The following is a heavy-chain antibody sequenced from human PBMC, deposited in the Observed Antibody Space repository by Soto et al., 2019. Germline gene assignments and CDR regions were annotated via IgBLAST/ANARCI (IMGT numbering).Heavy chain of an antibody. D-gene: IGHD5-18*01. V-gene: IGHV3-30-3*01. J-gene: IGHJ4*02. CDR2: ISYDGSNK. CDR1: GFTFSSYA. Sequence: QVQLVESGGGVVQPGRSLRLSCAASGFTFSSYAMHWVRQAPGQGLEWVAVISYDGSNKYYADSVKGRFTISRDNSKNTLYLQMNSLRAEDTAVYYCARDNEVTGFDYWGQGTLVTVSS. CDR3: ARDNEVTGFDY.